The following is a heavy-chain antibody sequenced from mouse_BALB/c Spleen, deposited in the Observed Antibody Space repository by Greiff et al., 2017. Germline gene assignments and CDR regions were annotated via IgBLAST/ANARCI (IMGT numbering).Heavy chain of an antibody. CDR2: IDPYYGGT. CDR1: GYSFTGYN. V-gene: IGHV1-39*01. D-gene: IGHD1-2*01. CDR3: TFHYYGYYAMDY. J-gene: IGHJ4*01. Sequence: VQLKESGPELEKPGASVKISCKASGYSFTGYNMNWVKQSNGKSLEWIGNIDPYYGGTSYNQKFKGKATLTVDKSSSTAYMQLKSLTSEDSAVYYCTFHYYGYYAMDYWGQGTSVTVSS.